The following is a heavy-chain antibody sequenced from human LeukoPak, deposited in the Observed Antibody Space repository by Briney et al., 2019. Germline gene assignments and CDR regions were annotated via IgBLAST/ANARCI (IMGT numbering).Heavy chain of an antibody. CDR1: GFTFSNAW. V-gene: IGHV3-15*01. CDR3: TTEFTYYYDSSGLGY. J-gene: IGHJ4*02. CDR2: IKSKTDGGTT. D-gene: IGHD3-22*01. Sequence: GGSLRLSCAASGFTFSNAWMSWVRQAPGKGLEWVGRIKSKTDGGTTDYAAPVKGRFTISRDDSKNTLYLQMNSLKTEDTAVYYCTTEFTYYYDSSGLGYWGQGTLVTVSS.